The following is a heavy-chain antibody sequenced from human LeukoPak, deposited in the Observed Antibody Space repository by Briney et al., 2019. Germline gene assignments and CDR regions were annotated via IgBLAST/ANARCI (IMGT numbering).Heavy chain of an antibody. D-gene: IGHD2-15*01. CDR1: GFTFSSYA. Sequence: PGGSLRLSCAASGFTFSSYAMHLVRQAPGEGLEYASAISSNGGSTYYANSVKGRFTISRDNSKNTLYLQMNSLRAEDTAVYYCARDRSGPRRYYFVYWGQGTLVTVSS. CDR3: ARDRSGPRRYYFVY. CDR2: ISSNGGST. J-gene: IGHJ4*02. V-gene: IGHV3-64*01.